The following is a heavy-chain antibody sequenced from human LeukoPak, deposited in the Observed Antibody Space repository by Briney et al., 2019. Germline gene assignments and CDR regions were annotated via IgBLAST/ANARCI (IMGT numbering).Heavy chain of an antibody. V-gene: IGHV4-59*01. CDR2: IYYSGST. CDR3: ARDRRYCSSTSCYGGGSYYGMDV. J-gene: IGHJ6*02. Sequence: ASETLSLTCTVSGGSISSYYWSWIRQPPGKGLEWIGYIYYSGSTNYNPSLKSRVTISVDTSKNQFSLKLSSVTAADTAVYYCARDRRYCSSTSCYGGGSYYGMDVWGQGTTVTVSS. D-gene: IGHD2-2*01. CDR1: GGSISSYY.